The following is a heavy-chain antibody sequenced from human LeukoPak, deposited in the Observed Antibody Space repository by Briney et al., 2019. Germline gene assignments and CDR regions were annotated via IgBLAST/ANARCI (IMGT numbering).Heavy chain of an antibody. V-gene: IGHV5-51*01. J-gene: IGHJ4*02. CDR3: ARMADYDILTGYYSGFDY. Sequence: HGESLKISCKGSGYSFTSYWIGWVRQMPGKGLGWMGIIYPGDSDTRYSPSFQGQVTISADKSISTAYLQWSSLKASDTAMYYCARMADYDILTGYYSGFDYWGQGTLVTVSS. CDR1: GYSFTSYW. CDR2: IYPGDSDT. D-gene: IGHD3-9*01.